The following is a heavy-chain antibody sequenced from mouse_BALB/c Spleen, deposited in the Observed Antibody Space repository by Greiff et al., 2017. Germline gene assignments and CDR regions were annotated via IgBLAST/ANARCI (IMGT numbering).Heavy chain of an antibody. Sequence: EVKLVESGAELVKPGASVKLSCTASGFNIKDTYMPWVKQRPEQGLEWIGRIDPANGNTKYDPKFQGKATITADTSSNTAYLQLSSLTSEDTAVYYCARPGLRQGGYYAMDYGGQGTSVTVSS. D-gene: IGHD2-4*01. CDR3: ARPGLRQGGYYAMDY. J-gene: IGHJ4*01. CDR2: IDPANGNT. CDR1: GFNIKDTY. V-gene: IGHV14-3*02.